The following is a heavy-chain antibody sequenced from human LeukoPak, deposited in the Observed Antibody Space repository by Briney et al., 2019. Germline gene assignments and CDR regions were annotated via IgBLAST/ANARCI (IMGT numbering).Heavy chain of an antibody. D-gene: IGHD2-2*01. J-gene: IGHJ4*02. Sequence: ASVKVSCKASGYTFTSYGISWVRQAPGQGLEWMGWISAYNGNTNYAQKLQGRVTMTTDTSTSTAYMELRSLRSDDTAVYYCARIVGPLDVVVPAAIPDYWGQGTLVTVSS. CDR1: GYTFTSYG. V-gene: IGHV1-18*01. CDR2: ISAYNGNT. CDR3: ARIVGPLDVVVPAAIPDY.